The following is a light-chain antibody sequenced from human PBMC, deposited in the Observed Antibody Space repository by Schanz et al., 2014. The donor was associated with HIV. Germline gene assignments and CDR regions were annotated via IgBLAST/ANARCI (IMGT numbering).Light chain of an antibody. J-gene: IGLJ3*02. CDR2: STN. CDR3: VLYMGGGIWV. Sequence: VVTQEPSFSVSPGGTVTLTCGLSSGSVSTSYYPSWYQQTPGQAPRTLIYSTNTRSSGVPDRFSGSILGNKAALTITGAQADDESDYYCVLYMGGGIWVFGGGTKLTVL. CDR1: SGSVSTSYY. V-gene: IGLV8-61*01.